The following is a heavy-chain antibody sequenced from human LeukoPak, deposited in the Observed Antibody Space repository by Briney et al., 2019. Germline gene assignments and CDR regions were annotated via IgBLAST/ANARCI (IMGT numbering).Heavy chain of an antibody. CDR1: GFTFDDYA. CDR3: AKDIDYGDALDY. Sequence: GGSLRLSCAASGFTFDDYAMHWVRQAPGKGLEWVSGISWNSGSIGYADSVKGRFTISRDNAKNSLYLQMNGLRAEDTALYYCAKDIDYGDALDYWGQGTLVTVSS. D-gene: IGHD4-17*01. V-gene: IGHV3-9*01. J-gene: IGHJ4*02. CDR2: ISWNSGSI.